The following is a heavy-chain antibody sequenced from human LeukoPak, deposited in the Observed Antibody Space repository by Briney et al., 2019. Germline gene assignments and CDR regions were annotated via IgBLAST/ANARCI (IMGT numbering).Heavy chain of an antibody. CDR3: ARRGVEMAAIRPDNWFDP. D-gene: IGHD5-24*01. V-gene: IGHV4-31*03. J-gene: IGHJ5*02. CDR1: GGSISSGGYY. CDR2: IYYSGST. Sequence: SETLSLTCTVSGGSISSGGYYWSWIRQHPGKGLEWIGYIYYSGSTYYDPSLKSRVTISIDTSKNQFSLKLNSVTAADTALYYCARRGVEMAAIRPDNWFDPWGQGTLVTVSS.